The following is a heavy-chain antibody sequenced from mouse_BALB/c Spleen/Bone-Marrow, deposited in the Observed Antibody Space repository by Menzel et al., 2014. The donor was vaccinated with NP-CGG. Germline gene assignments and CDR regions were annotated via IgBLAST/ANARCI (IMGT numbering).Heavy chain of an antibody. CDR2: INPSTGYT. V-gene: IGHV1-7*01. CDR3: ARVYYGYFFAY. D-gene: IGHD1-2*01. Sequence: QVQLQQSGAELAKPGASVKMSCKASGYTFTSYWMHWVKQRPGQGLEWIGYINPSTGYTDYNQKFKDKATLTADKSSSTAYMQLSSLTSEDSAVYDCARVYYGYFFAYWGQATLVTVSA. J-gene: IGHJ3*01. CDR1: GYTFTSYW.